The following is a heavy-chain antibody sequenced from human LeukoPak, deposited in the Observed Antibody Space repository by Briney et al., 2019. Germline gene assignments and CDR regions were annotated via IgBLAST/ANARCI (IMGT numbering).Heavy chain of an antibody. CDR2: ISYDGSNK. V-gene: IGHV3-30*18. CDR1: GFTFSSYG. J-gene: IGHJ4*02. D-gene: IGHD4-17*01. CDR3: AKSLTTVTTLFDY. Sequence: GGSLRLSCAASGFTFSSYGMHWVRQAPGKGLEWVAVISYDGSNKYYADSVKGRFTISRDNSKNTLYLQMNSLRAEGTAVYYCAKSLTTVTTLFDYWGQGTLVTVSS.